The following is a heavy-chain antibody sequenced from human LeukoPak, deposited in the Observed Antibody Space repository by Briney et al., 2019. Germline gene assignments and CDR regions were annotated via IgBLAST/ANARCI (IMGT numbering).Heavy chain of an antibody. V-gene: IGHV1-18*01. CDR2: ISAYNGNT. D-gene: IGHD3-22*01. Sequence: ASVKVSCKASGYTFTSYGISWVRQAPGQGLEWMGWISAYNGNTNYAQKLQGRVTMTTDTSTSTAYMELRSLRSDDTAVYYCVRTNYYDSSGYNDYWGQGTLVTVSS. CDR3: VRTNYYDSSGYNDY. J-gene: IGHJ4*02. CDR1: GYTFTSYG.